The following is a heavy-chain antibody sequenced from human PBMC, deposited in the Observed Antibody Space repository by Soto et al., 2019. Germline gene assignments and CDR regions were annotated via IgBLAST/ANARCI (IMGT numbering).Heavy chain of an antibody. J-gene: IGHJ4*02. V-gene: IGHV3-23*01. Sequence: EVQLLGSWGGLVQPGESLRLSCAASGFTFSRYAMSWVRQAPGKGLEWVSVISGSDDSTYYADSVKGRFTISRDNSKNTLYLQMNSLRAEDTAVYYCAKRSSSSTFDYWGQGTLVTVSS. CDR3: AKRSSSSTFDY. D-gene: IGHD6-6*01. CDR1: GFTFSRYA. CDR2: ISGSDDST.